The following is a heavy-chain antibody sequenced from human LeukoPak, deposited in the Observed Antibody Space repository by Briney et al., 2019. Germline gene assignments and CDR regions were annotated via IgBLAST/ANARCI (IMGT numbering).Heavy chain of an antibody. D-gene: IGHD6-13*01. J-gene: IGHJ4*02. CDR3: ARWSIVAAGTGSDY. CDR1: GFTFSSYA. Sequence: PGGSLRLSCAASGFTFSSYAMHWVRQAPGKGLEWVAVISYDGSNKYYADSVKGRFTISRDNSKNTLYLQMNSLRAEDTAVYYCARWSIVAAGTGSDYWGQGTLVTVSS. CDR2: ISYDGSNK. V-gene: IGHV3-30-3*01.